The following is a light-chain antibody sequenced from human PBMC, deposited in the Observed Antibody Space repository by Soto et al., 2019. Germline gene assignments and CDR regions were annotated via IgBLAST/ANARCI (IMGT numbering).Light chain of an antibody. CDR2: GAS. V-gene: IGKV3-15*01. CDR3: QQYNNWPLT. CDR1: QSVSNN. J-gene: IGKJ1*01. Sequence: EIVMTQSPATLSVSPGEGAALSCRASQSVSNNLAWYQQKPGQAPRVLIYGASTRATDCPARFSGRGSGTEFTLTISGLQSEDFAVYFCQQYNNWPLTFGQGTKVEIK.